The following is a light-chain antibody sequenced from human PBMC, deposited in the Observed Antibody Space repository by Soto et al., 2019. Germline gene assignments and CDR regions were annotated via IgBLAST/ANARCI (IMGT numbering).Light chain of an antibody. CDR1: QGISRW. V-gene: IGKV1-12*01. Sequence: DIQMNQSPSFVSASVGDRVTITCRASQGISRWLDWYQQRPGKAPELLIYGASSLQSGVPSRFSGSGSGTEFTLTISRLPPEDFATYYCQHANSFPLTCGQGTRMEIK. CDR3: QHANSFPLT. CDR2: GAS. J-gene: IGKJ5*01.